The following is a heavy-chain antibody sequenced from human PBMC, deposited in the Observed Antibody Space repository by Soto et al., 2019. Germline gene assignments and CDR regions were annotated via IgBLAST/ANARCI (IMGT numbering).Heavy chain of an antibody. D-gene: IGHD1-26*01. Sequence: SVKVSCKASGYTFTSYTISWVRQAPGQGLEWMGRIIPILGIANYAQKFQGRVTITADKSTSTAYMELSSLRSEDTAVYYCAYSWDRIDYWGQGTLVTVSS. V-gene: IGHV1-69*02. CDR1: GYTFTSYT. J-gene: IGHJ4*02. CDR2: IIPILGIA. CDR3: AYSWDRIDY.